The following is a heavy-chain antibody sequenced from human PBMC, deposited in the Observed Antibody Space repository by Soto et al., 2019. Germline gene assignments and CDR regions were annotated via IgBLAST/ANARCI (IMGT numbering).Heavy chain of an antibody. CDR2: ISSSSSNT. J-gene: IGHJ6*02. D-gene: IGHD6-13*01. CDR3: ASSSAAGTFPAELLYYGMDV. CDR1: GFTFSDYY. V-gene: IGHV3-11*06. Sequence: GGSLRLSCAASGFTFSDYYMSWIRQAPGKGQEWVSYISSSSSNTNYADSVKGRFTISRDNAKNSLYLQMNSLRAYDTAVYYCASSSAAGTFPAELLYYGMDVWGQGTTVTVSS.